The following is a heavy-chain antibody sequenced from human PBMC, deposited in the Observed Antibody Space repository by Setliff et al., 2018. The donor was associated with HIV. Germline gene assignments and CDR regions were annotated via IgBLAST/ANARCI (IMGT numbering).Heavy chain of an antibody. D-gene: IGHD6-19*01. CDR1: GYTFNSYA. V-gene: IGHV1-18*01. CDR3: ASHPPWLDRAEYFQH. CDR2: ISAYNGNR. Sequence: ASVKVSCKTSGYTFNSYAISWVRQAPGQGLEWMGWISAYNGNRNYAKKFQGRVTVTKDSSTSIAYMELRNLRSDDAAVYYCASHPPWLDRAEYFQHWGQGTLVTVSS. J-gene: IGHJ1*01.